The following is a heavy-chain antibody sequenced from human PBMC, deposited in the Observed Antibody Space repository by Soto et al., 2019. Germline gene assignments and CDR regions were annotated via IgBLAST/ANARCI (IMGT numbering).Heavy chain of an antibody. D-gene: IGHD6-13*01. Sequence: PGGSLRLSCSVSGFTLNTYSMHWVRQAPGKGLEWVAVVSFDGVNKHYRDSVKGRFTISRDIAKNMLYLQMTSLRLEDTALYYCARDPDLIEAAGNYFDYWGQGT. J-gene: IGHJ4*02. V-gene: IGHV3-30-3*01. CDR2: VSFDGVNK. CDR3: ARDPDLIEAAGNYFDY. CDR1: GFTLNTYS.